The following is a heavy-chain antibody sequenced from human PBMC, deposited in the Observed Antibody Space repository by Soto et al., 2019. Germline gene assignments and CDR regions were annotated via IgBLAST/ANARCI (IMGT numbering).Heavy chain of an antibody. CDR2: TSYDGSNN. CDR1: GFTFRSYV. D-gene: IGHD3-16*01. V-gene: IGHV3-33*05. J-gene: IGHJ4*02. Sequence: QVQLMESGGGVVQPGTSLRLSCVGSGFTFRSYVIHWVRQAPGKGLEWVALTSYDGSNNFYGDSVKGRFTISRDNSRNTVELQMDSLSPEDTAMYYCARWGTTGGLDVWGQGTLVSVSS. CDR3: ARWGTTGGLDV.